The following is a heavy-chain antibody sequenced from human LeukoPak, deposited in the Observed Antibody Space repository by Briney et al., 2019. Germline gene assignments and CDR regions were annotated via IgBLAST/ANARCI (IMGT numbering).Heavy chain of an antibody. CDR3: ARHFRSNGDYGPPDY. J-gene: IGHJ4*02. CDR1: GYSFTSYW. V-gene: IGHV5-51*01. CDR2: IYPGDSDT. D-gene: IGHD4-17*01. Sequence: GESLKISCKGSGYSFTSYWIGWVRQMPGKGLEWMGIIYPGDSDTRYSPSFQGQVTISADKSINTAYLQWSSLKASDTAMYYCARHFRSNGDYGPPDYWGQGTLVTVSS.